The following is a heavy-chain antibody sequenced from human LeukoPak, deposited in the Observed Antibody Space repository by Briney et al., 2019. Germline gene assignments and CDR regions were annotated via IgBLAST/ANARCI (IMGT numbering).Heavy chain of an antibody. J-gene: IGHJ4*02. D-gene: IGHD3-22*01. CDR2: IIPIFGTT. CDR3: ASRTYTYDSSGYYRRNYYFDY. V-gene: IGHV1-69*13. CDR1: GGTFSSYA. Sequence: AASVKVSCKASGGTFSSYAISWVRQAPGQGLEWMGGIIPIFGTTNYAQKLQGRVTITADESTSTAYMELSSLRSEDTAVYYCASRTYTYDSSGYYRRNYYFDYWGQGTLVTVSS.